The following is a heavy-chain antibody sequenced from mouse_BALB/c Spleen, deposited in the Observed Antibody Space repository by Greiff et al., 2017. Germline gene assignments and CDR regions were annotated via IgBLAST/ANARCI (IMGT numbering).Heavy chain of an antibody. CDR3: ARRGYDGYYVWFAY. CDR2: IDPANGNT. CDR1: GFNIKDTY. D-gene: IGHD2-3*01. J-gene: IGHJ3*01. V-gene: IGHV14-3*02. Sequence: DVQLQESGAELVKPGASVKLSCTASGFNIKDTYMHWVKQRPEQGLEWIGRIDPANGNTKYDPKFQGKATITADTSSNTAYLQLSSLTSEDTAVYYCARRGYDGYYVWFAYWGQGTLVTVSA.